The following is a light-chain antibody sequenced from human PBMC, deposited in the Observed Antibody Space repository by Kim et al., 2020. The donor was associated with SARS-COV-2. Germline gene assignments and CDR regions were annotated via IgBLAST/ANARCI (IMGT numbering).Light chain of an antibody. CDR2: AAS. J-gene: IGKJ5*01. CDR3: QQSYSFPIT. CDR1: QSNVNY. V-gene: IGKV1-39*01. Sequence: ASVGDRFTSTCRASQSNVNYLTWYQQKPGEGPKFLIYAASSMQSRGPSRFSGIGARTDFTLTISSLQPEDFSTYYCQQSYSFPITFGQWTRLEIK.